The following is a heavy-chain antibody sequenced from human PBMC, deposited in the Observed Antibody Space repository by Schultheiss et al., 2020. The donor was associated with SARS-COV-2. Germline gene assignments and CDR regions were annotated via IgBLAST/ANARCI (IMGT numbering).Heavy chain of an antibody. Sequence: SETLSLTCTVSGGSISSYYWSWIRQPPGKGLEWIGEINHSGSTNYNPSLKSRVTISVDTSKNQFSLKLSSVTAADTAVYYCARLRASDDAFDIWGQGTMVTVSS. V-gene: IGHV4-59*01. J-gene: IGHJ3*02. D-gene: IGHD4-17*01. CDR3: ARLRASDDAFDI. CDR1: GGSISSYY. CDR2: INHSGST.